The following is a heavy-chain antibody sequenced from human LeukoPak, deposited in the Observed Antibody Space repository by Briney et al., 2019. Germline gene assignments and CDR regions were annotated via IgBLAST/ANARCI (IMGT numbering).Heavy chain of an antibody. Sequence: ASVKVSCKASGYTFSNHGVTWVRQARGQGLEWMGWISAYNGKINYARKFQGRVTMTKDTSTSTAYMELRSLRSEDTAVYYCARVGTIFGVTSRYWFDPWGQGTLVTVSS. CDR3: ARVGTIFGVTSRYWFDP. CDR2: ISAYNGKI. J-gene: IGHJ5*02. D-gene: IGHD3-3*01. CDR1: GYTFSNHG. V-gene: IGHV1-18*01.